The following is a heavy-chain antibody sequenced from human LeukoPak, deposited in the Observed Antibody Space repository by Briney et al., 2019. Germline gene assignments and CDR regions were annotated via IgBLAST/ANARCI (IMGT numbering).Heavy chain of an antibody. V-gene: IGHV6-1*01. CDR1: GDSVSSNSTT. Sequence: SQTLSLTCAISGDSVSSNSTTWNWIRQSPSRGLEWLGRTYYRSTWYNDYAVSVRGRITVNPDTSKNQFSLHLNSVTPEDTAVYYCARRLTQYDCFDPWGQGILVTVSS. J-gene: IGHJ5*02. CDR2: TYYRSTWYN. D-gene: IGHD2-2*01. CDR3: ARRLTQYDCFDP.